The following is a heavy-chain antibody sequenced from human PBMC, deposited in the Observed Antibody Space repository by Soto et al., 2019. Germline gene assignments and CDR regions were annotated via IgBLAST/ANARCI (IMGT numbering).Heavy chain of an antibody. D-gene: IGHD6-13*01. CDR2: IPHSGRA. V-gene: IGHV4-61*08. CDR1: GDSVNTGVYY. CDR3: VMLAIAAARTQLCFDT. J-gene: IGHJ5*02. Sequence: SETLSLTCTVSGDSVNTGVYYWSWVRQSPGRGLEWLGYIPHSGRAHYHPSLRSRVTISVDTSKDKFSLSLTSVAAADTAVSYCVMLAIAAARTQLCFDTCGPEPLIRVSS.